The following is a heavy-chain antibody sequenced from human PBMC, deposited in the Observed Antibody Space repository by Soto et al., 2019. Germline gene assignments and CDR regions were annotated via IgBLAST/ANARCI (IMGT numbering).Heavy chain of an antibody. Sequence: VQLQESGPGLVKPSETLSLTCTVSGTSISSYYWGWIRQPPGKGLEWIANIHYSGTTNYYPSHVSRATLSVDTPKNQCSLKISSVTAADRAMYFCARYNSYAIDYWGRGTLVTVS. CDR3: ARYNSYAIDY. D-gene: IGHD2-8*01. V-gene: IGHV4-59*12. CDR2: IHYSGTT. CDR1: GTSISSYY. J-gene: IGHJ4*02.